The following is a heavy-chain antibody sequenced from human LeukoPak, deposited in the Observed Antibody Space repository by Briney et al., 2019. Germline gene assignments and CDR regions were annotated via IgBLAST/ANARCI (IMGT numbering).Heavy chain of an antibody. CDR3: ARSLPGIAAAGYNWFDP. CDR2: IIPIFGTA. Sequence: SVKVFCKASGGTFSSYAISWVRQAPGQGLEWMGGIIPIFGTANYAQKFQGRVTITADESTSTAYMELSSLRSEDTAVYYCARSLPGIAAAGYNWFDPWGQGTLVTVSS. V-gene: IGHV1-69*13. CDR1: GGTFSSYA. J-gene: IGHJ5*02. D-gene: IGHD6-13*01.